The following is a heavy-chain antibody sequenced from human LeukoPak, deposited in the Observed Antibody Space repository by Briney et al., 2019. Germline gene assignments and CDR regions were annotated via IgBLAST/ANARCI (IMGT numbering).Heavy chain of an antibody. J-gene: IGHJ4*02. Sequence: GGSLRLSGAASGFTFSDHYVDWVRQAPGKWLEWVGRIRNKANSYTTEYAASVKGRFTISRDDSKNSLYLQMNSLKTEDTAVYYCARVIGKELFHDYWGQGTLVTVSS. CDR1: GFTFSDHY. CDR2: IRNKANSYTT. CDR3: ARVIGKELFHDY. D-gene: IGHD2-21*01. V-gene: IGHV3-72*01.